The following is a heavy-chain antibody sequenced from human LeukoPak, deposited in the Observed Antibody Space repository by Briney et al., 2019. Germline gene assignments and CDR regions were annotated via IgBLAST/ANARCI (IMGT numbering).Heavy chain of an antibody. CDR1: GGSFSGYY. J-gene: IGHJ4*02. CDR2: INHSGST. Sequence: SETLSLTCAVYGGSFSGYYWSWIRHPPGKGLEWIGEINHSGSTNYNPSLKSRVTISVDTSKNQFSLKVSSVTAADTAVYYCARAKVRGVRFYYWGQGTLVTVSS. CDR3: ARAKVRGVRFYY. D-gene: IGHD3-10*01. V-gene: IGHV4-34*01.